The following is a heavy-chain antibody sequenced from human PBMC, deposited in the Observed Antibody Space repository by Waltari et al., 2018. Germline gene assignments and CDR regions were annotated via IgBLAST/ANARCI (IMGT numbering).Heavy chain of an antibody. CDR2: IYHSGST. CDR1: GYSISSGYY. V-gene: IGHV4-38-2*02. J-gene: IGHJ4*02. CDR3: AREVQIGGTDGVGY. Sequence: QVQLQESGPGLVKPSETLSLTCAVSGYSISSGYYWGWTRQPPGKGLEWIGSIYHSGSTYYNPSLKSRVTISVDTSKNQFSLKLSSVTAADTAVYYCAREVQIGGTDGVGYWGQGTLVTVSS. D-gene: IGHD1-1*01.